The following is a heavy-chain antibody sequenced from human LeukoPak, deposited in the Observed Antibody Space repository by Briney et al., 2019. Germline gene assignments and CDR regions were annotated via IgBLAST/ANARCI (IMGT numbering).Heavy chain of an antibody. CDR2: IYHSGST. J-gene: IGHJ5*02. CDR3: ARDRQGPNWFDP. CDR1: GYSISSGYY. Sequence: PSETLSLTCTVSGYSISSGYYWGWIRPPPGKGLEWIGSIYHSGSTNYNPSLKSRVTISVDTSKNQFSLKLSSVTAADTAVYYCARDRQGPNWFDPWGQGTLVTVSS. V-gene: IGHV4-38-2*02.